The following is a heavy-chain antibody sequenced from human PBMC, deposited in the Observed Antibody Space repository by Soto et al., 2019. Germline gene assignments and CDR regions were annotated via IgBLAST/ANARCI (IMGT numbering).Heavy chain of an antibody. CDR1: GDAFTNYI. CDR3: ARGRDQPPVGLYFDS. D-gene: IGHD1-26*01. CDR2: IIPMFGTP. J-gene: IGHJ4*02. Sequence: QVQLVQSGAEVKKPGSSVKVSCKASGDAFTNYIFDWVRQAPGQGLEWMGGIIPMFGTPKYAQTFQDRVTISADVSTGTAYLELTSLSVDETAGYYCARGRDQPPVGLYFDSWGEGTRVTVSS. V-gene: IGHV1-69*01.